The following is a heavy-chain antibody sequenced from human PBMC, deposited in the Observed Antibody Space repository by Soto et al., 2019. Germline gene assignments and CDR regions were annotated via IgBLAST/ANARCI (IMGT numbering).Heavy chain of an antibody. CDR3: ARDMVKYYYDSSGYYYDY. J-gene: IGHJ4*02. CDR2: ISAYNGNT. CDR1: GYTFTSYG. D-gene: IGHD3-22*01. Sequence: ASVKVSCKASGYTFTSYGISWVRQAPGQGLEWMGWISAYNGNTNYAQKLQGRVTMTTDTSTSTAYMELRSLRSDDTAVYYCARDMVKYYYDSSGYYYDYWGQRTLVPVSS. V-gene: IGHV1-18*01.